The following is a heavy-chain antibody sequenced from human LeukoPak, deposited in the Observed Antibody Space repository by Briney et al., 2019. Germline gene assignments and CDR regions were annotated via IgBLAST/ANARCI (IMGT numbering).Heavy chain of an antibody. D-gene: IGHD5-18*01. V-gene: IGHV4-59*01. Sequence: SETLSLTCTVSGGSISSYYWSWIRQPPGKGLEWIGYIYYSGSTNYNPSHKSRVAISVNTSKNQFSLKLSSVTAADTAVYYCAREGGNRRGYSYGWVDYWGQGTLVTVSS. CDR2: IYYSGST. J-gene: IGHJ4*02. CDR1: GGSISSYY. CDR3: AREGGNRRGYSYGWVDY.